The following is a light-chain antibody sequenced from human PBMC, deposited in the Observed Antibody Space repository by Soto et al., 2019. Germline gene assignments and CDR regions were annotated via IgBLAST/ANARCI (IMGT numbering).Light chain of an antibody. Sequence: QSVLTQPASVSGSPGQSITISCTGTSSDVGSYDLVSWYQQHPLKAPKLVIYEAIKRPSGVSNRFSGSKSGNTASLTISGLQAEDEADYYCCSFAGSRILVFGGGTKVTVL. CDR2: EAI. V-gene: IGLV2-23*01. CDR3: CSFAGSRILV. J-gene: IGLJ2*01. CDR1: SSDVGSYDL.